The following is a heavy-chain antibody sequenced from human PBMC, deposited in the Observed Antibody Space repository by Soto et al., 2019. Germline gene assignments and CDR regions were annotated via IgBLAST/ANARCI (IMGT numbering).Heavy chain of an antibody. J-gene: IGHJ4*02. CDR2: IYYSGST. CDR3: AGRLRFSDFDY. V-gene: IGHV4-31*03. CDR1: VGSISSGGYY. D-gene: IGHD3-3*01. Sequence: PSETMSLTCTVSVGSISSGGYYWSWIRQHPGKGLEWIGYIYYSGSTYYNPSLKSRVTISVDTSKNQFSLKLSSVTAADTAVYYCAGRLRFSDFDYWGQGTLVTVSS.